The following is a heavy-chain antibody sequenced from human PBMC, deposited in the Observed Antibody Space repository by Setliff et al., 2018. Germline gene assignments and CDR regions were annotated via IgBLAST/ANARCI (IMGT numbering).Heavy chain of an antibody. J-gene: IGHJ1*01. CDR3: ARAGQLDYFQH. Sequence: GASVKVSCKASGYTFINYDINWVRQATGQGLEWMGWMNPNSGNTGYAQKFQGRVTMTRDTSISTVYMELSSLRSDDTAVYYCARAGQLDYFQHWGQGTLVTVSS. V-gene: IGHV1-8*01. D-gene: IGHD6-13*01. CDR1: GYTFINYD. CDR2: MNPNSGNT.